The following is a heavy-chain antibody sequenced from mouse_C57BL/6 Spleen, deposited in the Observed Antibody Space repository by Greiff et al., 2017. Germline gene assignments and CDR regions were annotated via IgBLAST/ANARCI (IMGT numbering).Heavy chain of an antibody. CDR3: ARDFDYRPFAY. Sequence: EVQLQESGPGLVKPSQSLSLTCSVTGYSITSGYYWNWIRQFPGNKLEWMGYISYDGSNNYNPSLKNRISITRDTSKNQFFLKLNSVTTEDTATYYCARDFDYRPFAYWGQGTLVTVSA. CDR1: GYSITSGYY. D-gene: IGHD2-4*01. V-gene: IGHV3-6*01. CDR2: ISYDGSN. J-gene: IGHJ3*01.